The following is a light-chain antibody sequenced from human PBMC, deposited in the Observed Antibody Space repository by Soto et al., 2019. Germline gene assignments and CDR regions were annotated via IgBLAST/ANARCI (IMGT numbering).Light chain of an antibody. V-gene: IGKV3-15*01. Sequence: EIVLTQSPATPSVSQGERATLSCRASESVSNNLAWYQQKPGRAPRLLIFGASARATGIPARFSGSGSGTEFTLTISSLQSEDFAVYYCQQYNKWPLTFGGGTKVEIK. J-gene: IGKJ4*01. CDR1: ESVSNN. CDR3: QQYNKWPLT. CDR2: GAS.